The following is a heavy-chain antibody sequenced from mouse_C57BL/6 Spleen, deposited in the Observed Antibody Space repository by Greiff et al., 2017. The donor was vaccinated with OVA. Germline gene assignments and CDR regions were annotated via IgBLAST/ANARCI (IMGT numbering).Heavy chain of an antibody. J-gene: IGHJ3*01. CDR3: ASVYGSSFAY. V-gene: IGHV3-6*01. D-gene: IGHD1-1*01. CDR2: ISYDGSN. Sequence: EVKLEESGPGLVKPSQSLSLTCSVTGYSITSGYYWNWIRQFPGNKLEWMGYISYDGSNNYNPSLKNRISITRDTSKNQFFLKLNSVTTEDTATYYCASVYGSSFAYWGQGTLVTVSA. CDR1: GYSITSGYY.